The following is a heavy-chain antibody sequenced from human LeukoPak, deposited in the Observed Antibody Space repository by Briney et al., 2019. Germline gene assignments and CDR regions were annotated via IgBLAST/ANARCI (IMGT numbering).Heavy chain of an antibody. J-gene: IGHJ4*02. CDR1: GGSFSGYY. D-gene: IGHD1-1*01. V-gene: IGHV4-34*01. Sequence: SETLSLTCAVYGGSFSGYYWSWIRQPPGKGLEWIGEINHSGSTNYNPSLKSRVTISVDTSKNQFSLKLSSVTAADTAVYYCARGYIAPRRGPFDYWGQGTLVTVSS. CDR2: INHSGST. CDR3: ARGYIAPRRGPFDY.